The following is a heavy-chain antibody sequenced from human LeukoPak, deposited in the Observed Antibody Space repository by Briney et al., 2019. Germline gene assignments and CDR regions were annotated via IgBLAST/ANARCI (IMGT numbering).Heavy chain of an antibody. Sequence: PGGSPRLPCAASGFTFSSYAMTWVRQAPGKGLEWVSTINNSGGSTYYADSVKGRFTISRDNSKNTLYLQMNSLRAEDTAVYYCAKDRAVAAVTHFDYWGQGTLVTVSS. CDR3: AKDRAVAAVTHFDY. V-gene: IGHV3-23*01. J-gene: IGHJ4*02. D-gene: IGHD6-19*01. CDR2: INNSGGST. CDR1: GFTFSSYA.